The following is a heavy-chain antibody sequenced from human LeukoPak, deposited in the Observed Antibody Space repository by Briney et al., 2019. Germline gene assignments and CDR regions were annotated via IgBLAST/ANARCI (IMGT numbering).Heavy chain of an antibody. J-gene: IGHJ4*02. D-gene: IGHD6-13*01. Sequence: ASVKVSCKASGYTFTGYYMHWVRQAPGQGLEWMGWINPNSGGTNYAQKFQGRVTMTRDTSISTAYMELSRLRSDDTAVYYCARSGDYSSSWYWSYWGQGTLVTVSS. CDR2: INPNSGGT. CDR3: ARSGDYSSSWYWSY. CDR1: GYTFTGYY. V-gene: IGHV1-2*02.